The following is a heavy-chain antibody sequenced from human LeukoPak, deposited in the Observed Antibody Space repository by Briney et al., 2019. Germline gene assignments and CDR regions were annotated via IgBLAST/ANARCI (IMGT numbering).Heavy chain of an antibody. CDR1: GFTFSHAW. CDR3: TTDAPSGYGELFGY. Sequence: GGSLRLSCVASGFTFSHAWMSWVRQAPGKGPEWVGHIKFQHVGGATDYAAPVKGRFTISRDDSKNTVYLQMNSLKIEDTDLHYCTTDAPSGYGELFGYWGQGTLVTVSS. CDR2: IKFQHVGGAT. D-gene: IGHD3-10*01. J-gene: IGHJ4*02. V-gene: IGHV3-15*05.